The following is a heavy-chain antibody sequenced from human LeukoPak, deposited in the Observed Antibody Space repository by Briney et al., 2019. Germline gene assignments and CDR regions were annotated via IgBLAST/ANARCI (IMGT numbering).Heavy chain of an antibody. Sequence: GSSVKVSCKASGGTFSSYAISWVRQAPGQGLEWMGGIIPIFGTANYAQKFQGRVTITADESTSTAYMELSSLRSEDTAVYYCAKGENTDWELQYAFDIWGQGTMVTVSS. CDR3: AKGENTDWELQYAFDI. J-gene: IGHJ3*02. D-gene: IGHD1-26*01. CDR1: GGTFSSYA. V-gene: IGHV1-69*01. CDR2: IIPIFGTA.